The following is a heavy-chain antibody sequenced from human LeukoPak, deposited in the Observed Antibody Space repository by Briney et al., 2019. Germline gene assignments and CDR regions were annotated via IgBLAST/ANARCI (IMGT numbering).Heavy chain of an antibody. V-gene: IGHV3-21*01. CDR2: IYSSSSYI. J-gene: IGHJ4*02. CDR3: ARDPALVAATPYYFDY. Sequence: WGAPRLSRGASGFTLRSFSMNWVRPAPGEGVGGVSSIYSSSSYIYYADSVKGRFTISRDNAKNSLYLQMNSLRAEDTAVYYCARDPALVAATPYYFDYWGQGTLVTVSS. CDR1: GFTLRSFS. D-gene: IGHD2-15*01.